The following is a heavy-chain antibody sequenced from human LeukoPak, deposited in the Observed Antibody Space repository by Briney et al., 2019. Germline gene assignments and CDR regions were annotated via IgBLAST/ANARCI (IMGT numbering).Heavy chain of an antibody. Sequence: SETLSLTCTVSGGSISSYYWSWIRQPPGKGLEWIGYIYYSGSTYYNPSLRSRVTISVDTSKNQFSLKLSSVTAADTAVYYCARGPKLLWFGELLSPRYSAQTTEYYFDYWGQGTLVTVSS. CDR2: IYYSGST. D-gene: IGHD3-10*01. CDR3: ARGPKLLWFGELLSPRYSAQTTEYYFDY. J-gene: IGHJ4*02. V-gene: IGHV4-59*12. CDR1: GGSISSYY.